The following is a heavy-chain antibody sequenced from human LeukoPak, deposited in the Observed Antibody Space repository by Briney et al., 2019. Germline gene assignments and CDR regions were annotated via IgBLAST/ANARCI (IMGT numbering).Heavy chain of an antibody. D-gene: IGHD2-2*01. CDR2: ISSSSSYI. V-gene: IGHV3-21*01. CDR3: ARDRLVVVPAAMDY. CDR1: GSTFSSYA. J-gene: IGHJ4*02. Sequence: GGSLRLSCAASGSTFSSYAMSWVRQAPGKGLEWVSSISSSSSYIYYADSVKGRFTISRDNAKNSLYLQMNSLRAEDTAVYYCARDRLVVVPAAMDYWGQGTLVTVSS.